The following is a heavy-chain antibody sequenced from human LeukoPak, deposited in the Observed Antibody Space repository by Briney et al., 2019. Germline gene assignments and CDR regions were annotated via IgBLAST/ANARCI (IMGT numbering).Heavy chain of an antibody. CDR2: INPSGGST. CDR3: ARASRPDYYDSTQFDY. CDR1: GYTFTSYY. J-gene: IGHJ4*02. V-gene: IGHV1-46*01. D-gene: IGHD3-22*01. Sequence: ASVKVSCKASGYTFTSYYMHWVRHAPGQGLEWMGIINPSGGSTSYAQKFQGRVTMTRDTSTSTVYMELSSLRSEDTAVYYCARASRPDYYDSTQFDYWGQGTLVTVSS.